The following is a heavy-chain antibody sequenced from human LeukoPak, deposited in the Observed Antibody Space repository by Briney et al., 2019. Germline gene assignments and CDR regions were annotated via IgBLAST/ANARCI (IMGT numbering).Heavy chain of an antibody. Sequence: SETLSLTCTVSGGSISSSSYYWGWIRQPPGKGLEWIGSIYYSGSTYYNPSLKSRVTISVDTSKNQFSLKLSSVTAADTAVYYCARGGIYYDSSGYRDAFDIWGQGTMVTVSS. CDR2: IYYSGST. CDR1: GGSISSSSYY. J-gene: IGHJ3*02. V-gene: IGHV4-39*01. CDR3: ARGGIYYDSSGYRDAFDI. D-gene: IGHD3-22*01.